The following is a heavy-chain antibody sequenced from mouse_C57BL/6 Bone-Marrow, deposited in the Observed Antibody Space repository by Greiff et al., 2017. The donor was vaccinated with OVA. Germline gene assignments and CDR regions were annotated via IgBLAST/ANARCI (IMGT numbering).Heavy chain of an antibody. Sequence: VQLKESGPELVKPGASVKISCKAPGYSFTGYYMNWVKQSPEKSLEWIGEINPSTGGTTYNQKFKAKATLTVDKSSSTAYMQLKSLTSEDSAVYYCARYEYAMDYWGQGTAVTVSS. CDR2: INPSTGGT. D-gene: IGHD2-3*01. CDR3: ARYEYAMDY. CDR1: GYSFTGYY. V-gene: IGHV1-42*01. J-gene: IGHJ4*01.